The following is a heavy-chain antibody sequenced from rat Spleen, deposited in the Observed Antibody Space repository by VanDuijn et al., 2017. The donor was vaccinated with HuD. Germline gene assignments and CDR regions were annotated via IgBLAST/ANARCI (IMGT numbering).Heavy chain of an antibody. CDR1: GFTFSDYY. V-gene: IGHV5S13*01. Sequence: EVQLVESGGGLVQPGRSLKLSCAASGFTFSDYYMAWVRQAPTKGLEWIASISTGGGNTYYRDSVKGRFTISRDNAKNTQHLQMDSLRSEDTATYYCARHEARYYSSYPGGFAYWGQGTLVTVSS. J-gene: IGHJ3*01. CDR2: ISTGGGNT. CDR3: ARHEARYYSSYPGGFAY. D-gene: IGHD1-2*01.